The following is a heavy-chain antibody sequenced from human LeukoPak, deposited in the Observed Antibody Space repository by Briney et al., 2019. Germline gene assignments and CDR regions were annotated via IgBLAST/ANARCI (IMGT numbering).Heavy chain of an antibody. V-gene: IGHV5-10-1*01. Sequence: GESLKISFKGSGYSFTNYWISWVRQMPGKGLEWMGRIDPSDSYTNYSPSFEGHVTISADNSITTASLQWSRLKASDTAIYYCARHQYSYGSSLDYWGQGTLVTASS. D-gene: IGHD3-10*01. J-gene: IGHJ4*02. CDR3: ARHQYSYGSSLDY. CDR1: GYSFTNYW. CDR2: IDPSDSYT.